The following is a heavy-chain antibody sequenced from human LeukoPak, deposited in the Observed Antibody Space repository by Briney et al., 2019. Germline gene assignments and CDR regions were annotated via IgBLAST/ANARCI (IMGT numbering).Heavy chain of an antibody. V-gene: IGHV1-8*01. CDR2: MNPNSGNT. CDR1: GYTFTSYD. CDR3: ARGRGKFGGGYYYYYMDV. Sequence: ASVKVSCKASGYTFTSYDINWVRQATGQGLEWMGWMNPNSGNTGYAQKFQGRVTMTRNTSISTAYMELSSLRSEDTAVYYCARGRGKFGGGYYYYYMDVWGKGTTVTVSS. J-gene: IGHJ6*03. D-gene: IGHD2-15*01.